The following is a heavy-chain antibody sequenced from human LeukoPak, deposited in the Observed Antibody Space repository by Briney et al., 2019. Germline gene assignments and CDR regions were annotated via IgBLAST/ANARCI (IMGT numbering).Heavy chain of an antibody. V-gene: IGHV4-59*01. J-gene: IGHJ4*02. D-gene: IGHD4-11*01. Sequence: SETLSLTCTVSGGSISTYYWSWIRQPPGKGLEWIGYIYYSGSTNYNPSLKSRVTISVDTSKNQFTLNLSSVTAADSALYYCARRLYSYYEYWGQGTLVTVSS. CDR1: GGSISTYY. CDR3: ARRLYSYYEY. CDR2: IYYSGST.